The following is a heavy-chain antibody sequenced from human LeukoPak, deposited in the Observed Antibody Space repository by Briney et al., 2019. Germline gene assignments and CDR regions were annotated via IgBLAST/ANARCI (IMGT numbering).Heavy chain of an antibody. CDR2: ISYDGSNK. CDR1: GFTFGSYA. Sequence: GRSLRLSCAASGFTFGSYAMHWVRQAPGKGLEWVAVISYDGSNKYYADSVKGRFTISRDNSKNTLYLQMNSLRAEDTAVYYCARGPYDSSGYYYYYMDVWGKGTTVTVSS. D-gene: IGHD3-22*01. V-gene: IGHV3-30*01. CDR3: ARGPYDSSGYYYYYMDV. J-gene: IGHJ6*03.